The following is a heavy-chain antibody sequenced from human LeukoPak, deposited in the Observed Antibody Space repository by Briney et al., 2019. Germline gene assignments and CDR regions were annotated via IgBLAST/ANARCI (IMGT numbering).Heavy chain of an antibody. J-gene: IGHJ4*02. CDR3: ARGTVTMVDY. Sequence: GGSLRLSCAASGFTVSSNYMSWVRQAPGRGLEWVSVIYSGGSTYYADSVKGRFTISRDNSKNTLFLQVNSLRAGDTAVYYCARGTVTMVDYWGQGTLVTVSS. D-gene: IGHD3-10*01. CDR1: GFTVSSNY. CDR2: IYSGGST. V-gene: IGHV3-66*01.